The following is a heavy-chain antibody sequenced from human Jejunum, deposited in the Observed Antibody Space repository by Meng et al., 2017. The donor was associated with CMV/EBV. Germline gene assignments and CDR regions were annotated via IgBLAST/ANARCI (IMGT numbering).Heavy chain of an antibody. V-gene: IGHV3-7*01. CDR1: GFTFSNDW. CDR3: ARGGGFVGRCVH. D-gene: IGHD2-15*01. Sequence: SGFTFSNDWMTWVRQAPGKGLEWVSSIKEDGSEKYYVDSVKDRFTSSRDNAKNSLLLQMHSLRVEDTALYYCARGGGFVGRCVHWGQGTLVTVSS. CDR2: IKEDGSEK. J-gene: IGHJ4*02.